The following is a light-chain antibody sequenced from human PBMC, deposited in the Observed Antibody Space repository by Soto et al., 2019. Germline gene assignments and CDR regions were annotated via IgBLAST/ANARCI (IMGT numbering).Light chain of an antibody. J-gene: IGLJ2*01. CDR3: TSWKTSNTMI. CDR2: DVN. CDR1: SSDIGAYNF. V-gene: IGLV2-14*03. Sequence: QSVLTQPASGSGAAGGGSTLSCTETSSDIGAYNFVSWYQQHPGKAPKLMLYDVNIRPSGVSNRFSGSKSGNTASLTISGLQAEDEDDYYCTSWKTSNTMIFGGGTKVTVL.